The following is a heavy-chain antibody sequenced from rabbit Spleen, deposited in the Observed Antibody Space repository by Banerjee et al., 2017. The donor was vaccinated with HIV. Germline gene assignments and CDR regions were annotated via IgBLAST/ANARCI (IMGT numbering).Heavy chain of an antibody. CDR1: GFSFSSRYY. J-gene: IGHJ4*01. D-gene: IGHD4-1*01. CDR2: IYAGSSGST. V-gene: IGHV1S40*01. Sequence: QSLEESGGDLVKPGASLTLTCTASGFSFSSRYYICWVRQAPGKGLEWIACIYAGSSGSTYYANWAKGRFTISKTSSTTVTLQMTSLTAADTATYFCAREASSGWGVVSYYFNLWGPGTLVTVS. CDR3: AREASSGWGVVSYYFNL.